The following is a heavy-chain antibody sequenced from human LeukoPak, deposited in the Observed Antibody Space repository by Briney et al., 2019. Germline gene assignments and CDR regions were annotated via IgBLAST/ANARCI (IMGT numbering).Heavy chain of an antibody. CDR1: GFTFSDYY. J-gene: IGHJ4*02. CDR3: AAAAGRGGFLNY. D-gene: IGHD6-13*01. CDR2: ISSSGTTI. Sequence: GGSLRLSCAASGFTFSDYYMSWIRPAPGKGLEWVSYISSSGTTIYYADSVKGRFTISRDNAKNSLYLQMNSLRAEDTAVYYCAAAAGRGGFLNYWGQGTLVTVSS. V-gene: IGHV3-11*04.